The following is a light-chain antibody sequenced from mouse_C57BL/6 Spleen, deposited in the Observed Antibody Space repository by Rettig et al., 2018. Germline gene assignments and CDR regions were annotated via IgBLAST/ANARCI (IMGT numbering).Light chain of an antibody. CDR3: QQWSSNPLT. J-gene: IGKJ5*01. CDR2: DTS. Sequence: QIVLTQSPAIMSASPGEKVTMTCSASSSVSYMHWYQQKSGTSPKRWIYDTSKLASGVPARFSGSGSGTSYSLTISSMEAEDAATYYCQQWSSNPLTFGAGTKL. CDR1: SSVSY. V-gene: IGKV4-59*01.